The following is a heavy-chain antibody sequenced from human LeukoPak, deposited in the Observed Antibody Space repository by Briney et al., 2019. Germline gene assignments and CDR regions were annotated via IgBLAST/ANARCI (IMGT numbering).Heavy chain of an antibody. J-gene: IGHJ4*02. Sequence: SVKVSCKASGGTFSSYAISWVRQAPGQGLEWMGGIIPIFGTANYAQKFQGRVTITADESTSTAYMELSSLRSDDTAVYYCARFPGIAVADPPGDYWGQGTLVTVSS. CDR3: ARFPGIAVADPPGDY. D-gene: IGHD6-19*01. V-gene: IGHV1-69*13. CDR2: IIPIFGTA. CDR1: GGTFSSYA.